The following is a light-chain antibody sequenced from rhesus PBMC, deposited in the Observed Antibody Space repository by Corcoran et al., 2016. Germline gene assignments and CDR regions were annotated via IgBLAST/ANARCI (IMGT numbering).Light chain of an antibody. CDR1: QNIYSY. CDR2: EAS. CDR3: QHYYDNPRT. J-gene: IGKJ1*01. V-gene: IGKV1-25*01. Sequence: DIQMTQSPSALSASVGDRVTISCRASQNIYSYLAWYQQKPGKAPKLLIYEASSVQTGIPSRFSGSRSGTDVTLTISSLQPEDSSTYYCQHYYDNPRTFGQGTKVEIK.